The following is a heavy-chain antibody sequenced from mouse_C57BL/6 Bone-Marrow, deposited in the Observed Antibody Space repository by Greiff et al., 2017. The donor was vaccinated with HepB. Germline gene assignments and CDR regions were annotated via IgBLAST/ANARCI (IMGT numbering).Heavy chain of an antibody. CDR1: GYTFTSYW. D-gene: IGHD1-1*01. V-gene: IGHV1-5*01. CDR2: IYPGNSDT. J-gene: IGHJ1*03. Sequence: VQLQQSGTVLARPGASVKMSCKTSGYTFTSYWMHWVKQRPGQGLEWIGAIYPGNSDTSYNQKFKGKAKLTAVTSASTAYMELSSLTNEDSAVYYCTREEYYGSSPYFDVWGTGTTVTVSS. CDR3: TREEYYGSSPYFDV.